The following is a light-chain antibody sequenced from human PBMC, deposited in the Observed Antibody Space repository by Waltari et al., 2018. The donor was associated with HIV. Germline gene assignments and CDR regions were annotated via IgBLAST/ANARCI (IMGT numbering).Light chain of an antibody. Sequence: QSVLTQPPSVSGTPGQNVTIPCSGSGSDIDSNYVYWYKLTPGKNSKLLIYRNYLRPSGVPDRFSASKSGASASLAVSGLRSDDEADYYCSTWDGSLGAYVFGGGTKLTVL. V-gene: IGLV1-47*01. CDR1: GSDIDSNY. J-gene: IGLJ3*02. CDR2: RNY. CDR3: STWDGSLGAYV.